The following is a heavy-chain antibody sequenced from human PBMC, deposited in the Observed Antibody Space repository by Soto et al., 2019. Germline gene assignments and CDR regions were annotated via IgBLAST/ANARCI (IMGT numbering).Heavy chain of an antibody. CDR3: AREPNYFDY. CDR2: INHSGST. CDR1: GGSFSGYY. V-gene: IGHV4-34*01. J-gene: IGHJ4*02. Sequence: SETLSLTCAVYGGSFSGYYWSWIRQPPGKGLEWIGEINHSGSTNYNPSLKIRVTISVDTSKNHFSLKLRSLRSDDTAVYYCAREPNYFDYWGQGTLVTVSS.